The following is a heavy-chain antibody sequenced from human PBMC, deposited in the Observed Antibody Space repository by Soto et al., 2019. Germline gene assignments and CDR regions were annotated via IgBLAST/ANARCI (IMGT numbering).Heavy chain of an antibody. CDR3: VKERSGHSYADS. J-gene: IGHJ4*02. Sequence: PGGSLRLSCAASGFTFSSYEMNWVRQAPGKGLEWVSYISSSGNTIHYADSVKGRFTISRDNAKNSLYLQMNSLRVEDSAVYYCVKERSGHSYADSWGQGTLVTVSS. D-gene: IGHD5-18*01. CDR1: GFTFSSYE. V-gene: IGHV3-48*03. CDR2: ISSSGNTI.